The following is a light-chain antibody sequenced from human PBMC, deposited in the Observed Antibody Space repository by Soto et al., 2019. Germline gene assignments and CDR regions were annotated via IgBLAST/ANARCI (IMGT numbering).Light chain of an antibody. CDR2: AYT. J-gene: IGLJ3*02. V-gene: IGLV1-40*01. Sequence: QSVLTQPPSVSGAPGQRVTISCTGSSSNIGTGYDVHWYQQLPGTAPKLLIYAYTHRPSGVPDRFSGFKSGTSASLAITGLQAEDGAVYYCQSYDNSLTAGVFGGGTKLTVL. CDR3: QSYDNSLTAGV. CDR1: SSNIGTGYD.